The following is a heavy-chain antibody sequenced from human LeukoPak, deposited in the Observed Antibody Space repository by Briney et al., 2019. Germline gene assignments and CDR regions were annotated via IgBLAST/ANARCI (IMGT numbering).Heavy chain of an antibody. Sequence: PSETLSLTCTVSGGSISSSNYYRDWIRQPPGKGLEWIGSIYYSGNTYYNLSLKSRVTISVDTSKNHFSLKLTSVTAADTAVYYCARQSTVTTIDYWGQGTLVTVSS. V-gene: IGHV4-39*01. CDR2: IYYSGNT. J-gene: IGHJ4*02. D-gene: IGHD4-17*01. CDR3: ARQSTVTTIDY. CDR1: GGSISSSNYY.